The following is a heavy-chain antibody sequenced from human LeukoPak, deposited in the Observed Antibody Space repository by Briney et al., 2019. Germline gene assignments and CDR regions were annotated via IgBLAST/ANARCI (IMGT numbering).Heavy chain of an antibody. D-gene: IGHD2-8*01. CDR2: ISAYNDNT. J-gene: IGHJ3*02. Sequence: GASVKVSCKASGYTFTNYGITWVRQAPGQGLEWMGWISAYNDNTNYAQKLQGRVTMTTDTSTSTAYMELRSLRSDDTAVYYCARDPDIVLISPKGDAFDIWGQGTMVTVSS. V-gene: IGHV1-18*01. CDR3: ARDPDIVLISPKGDAFDI. CDR1: GYTFTNYG.